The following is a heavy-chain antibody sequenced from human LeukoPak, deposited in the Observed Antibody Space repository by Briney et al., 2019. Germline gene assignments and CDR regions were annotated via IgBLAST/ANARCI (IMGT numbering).Heavy chain of an antibody. J-gene: IGHJ4*02. CDR1: GLTFSAYW. Sequence: GGSLRLSCAASGLTFSAYWMTWVRQAPGKGLEWVGFIRSKAYGGTTEYAASVKGRFTISRDDSKSSDYLQMNSLKTEDTAVYYCTRADIFTGYSLIEYYFDYWGQGTLVTVSS. D-gene: IGHD3-9*01. V-gene: IGHV3-49*04. CDR2: IRSKAYGGTT. CDR3: TRADIFTGYSLIEYYFDY.